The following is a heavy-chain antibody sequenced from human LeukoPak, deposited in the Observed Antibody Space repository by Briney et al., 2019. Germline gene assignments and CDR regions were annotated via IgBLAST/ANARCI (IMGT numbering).Heavy chain of an antibody. CDR1: GFSVNNKY. Sequence: GGSLRLSCAASGFSVNNKYMTWVRQTPAKGLEWVSVIYSGGSTYYADFVKGRFTISRDDSKNTLFLQMNSLRAEDSAVYYCASAMNFGHFDLWGRGTLVTVSS. CDR2: IYSGGST. V-gene: IGHV3-53*01. CDR3: ASAMNFGHFDL. J-gene: IGHJ2*01. D-gene: IGHD2-2*01.